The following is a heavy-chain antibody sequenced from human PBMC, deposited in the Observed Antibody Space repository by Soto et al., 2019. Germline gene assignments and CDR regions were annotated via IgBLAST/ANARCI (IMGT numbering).Heavy chain of an antibody. CDR3: ARDRQWGADDYC. V-gene: IGHV3-7*01. CDR1: GFTFNSYW. J-gene: IGHJ4*02. CDR2: INEEGSYK. Sequence: EVQLVESGGDLVQPGGSLRLSCAASGFTFNSYWMTWVRQAPGKGLEWVAHINEEGSYKNYVASVEGRFTISRDNAKSSLYLQMNSLRAEDTAVYYCARDRQWGADDYCWGQGTLVTVSS. D-gene: IGHD6-19*01.